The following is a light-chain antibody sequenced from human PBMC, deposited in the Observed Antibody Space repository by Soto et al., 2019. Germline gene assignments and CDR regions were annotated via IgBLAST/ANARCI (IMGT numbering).Light chain of an antibody. Sequence: DIQMTQSPSTLSASVGDRVTITCRASQSISSWLVWYQQKPGKAPKLLIYKASSLESGVPSRFSGSGSGTEFTLTISSLQPDDFATYYCQQYNSYRYTFGQGTMLEIK. CDR2: KAS. CDR1: QSISSW. J-gene: IGKJ2*01. V-gene: IGKV1-5*03. CDR3: QQYNSYRYT.